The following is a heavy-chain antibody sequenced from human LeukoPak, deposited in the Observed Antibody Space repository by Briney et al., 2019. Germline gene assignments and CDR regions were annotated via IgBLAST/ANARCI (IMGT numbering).Heavy chain of an antibody. CDR1: GFTFSSYG. CDR3: AKDRGIAAAGTPPGG. V-gene: IGHV3-30*18. J-gene: IGHJ4*02. Sequence: PGGSLRLSCAASGFTFSSYGMHWVRQAPGKGLEWVAVISYDGSNKYYADSVKGRFTISRDNSKNTLYLQMNSLRAEDTAVYYCAKDRGIAAAGTPPGGWGQGTLVTVSS. CDR2: ISYDGSNK. D-gene: IGHD6-13*01.